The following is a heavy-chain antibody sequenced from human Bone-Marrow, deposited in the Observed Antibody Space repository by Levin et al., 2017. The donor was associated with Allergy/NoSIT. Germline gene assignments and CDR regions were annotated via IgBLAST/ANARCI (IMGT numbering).Heavy chain of an antibody. CDR3: ARDPMGYCSSTSCFIGWFDP. CDR2: VYYTGST. Sequence: SQTLSLTCTVSGGSISNYYWSWIRQPPGKGLEWIGNVYYTGSTNYNPSLKSRVTISVDTSKTQFSLKLTSITAADTAVYYCARDPMGYCSSTSCFIGWFDPWGQGTQITVSS. J-gene: IGHJ5*02. CDR1: GGSISNYY. D-gene: IGHD2-2*01. V-gene: IGHV4-59*01.